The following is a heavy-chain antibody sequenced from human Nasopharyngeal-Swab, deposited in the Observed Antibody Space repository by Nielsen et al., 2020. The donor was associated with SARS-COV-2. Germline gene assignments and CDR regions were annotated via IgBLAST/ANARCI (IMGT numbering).Heavy chain of an antibody. D-gene: IGHD2-2*01. J-gene: IGHJ4*01. CDR1: GFTFSSYG. CDR2: ISYDGSNK. CDR3: AKEVGDIIVVPLTVPGPPGD. Sequence: GESLKISCAVSGFTFSSYGMHWVRQAQGKGLEWVSTISYDGSNKNYADSVKGRFTISRDNSKNTLFLQMDSLTAEDTAVYYCAKEVGDIIVVPLTVPGPPGDWGHGTLVTVSS. V-gene: IGHV3-30*18.